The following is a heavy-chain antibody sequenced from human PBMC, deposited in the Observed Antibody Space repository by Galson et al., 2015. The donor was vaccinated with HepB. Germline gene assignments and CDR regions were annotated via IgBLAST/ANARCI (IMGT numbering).Heavy chain of an antibody. CDR2: IIPIFGIA. Sequence: SVKVSCKASGYTFTSYYMHWVRQAPGQGLEWMGGIIPIFGIANYAQKFQGRVTITADESTSTAYMELSSLRSEDTAVYYCARGPYGIAVAGGGGWFDPWGQGTLVTVSS. CDR3: ARGPYGIAVAGGGGWFDP. V-gene: IGHV1-69*13. J-gene: IGHJ5*02. CDR1: GYTFTSYY. D-gene: IGHD6-19*01.